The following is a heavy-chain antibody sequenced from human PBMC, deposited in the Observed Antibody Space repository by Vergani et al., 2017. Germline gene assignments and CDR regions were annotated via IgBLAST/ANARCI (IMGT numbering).Heavy chain of an antibody. CDR2: IYYTGTT. D-gene: IGHD6-19*01. V-gene: IGHV4-39*01. CDR3: TRHGRSGWAGYFQH. J-gene: IGHJ1*01. CDR1: GVSIGSNSYY. Sequence: QLQLQESGPGLVKPSETLSLTCTVSGVSIGSNSYYWGWIRQPPGKGLEWIGTIYYTGTTYYNEAHKSRLTISVDTSKNQFSLNLTSVTAADTAVDYCTRHGRSGWAGYFQHWGQGTLVTASS.